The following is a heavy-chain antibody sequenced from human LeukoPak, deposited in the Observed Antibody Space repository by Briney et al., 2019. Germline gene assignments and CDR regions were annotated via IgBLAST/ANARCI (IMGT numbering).Heavy chain of an antibody. CDR3: ARDFYDSSGRGAFDI. V-gene: IGHV1-2*02. J-gene: IGHJ3*02. CDR2: INPNSGDT. CDR1: GYTFTGYY. D-gene: IGHD3-22*01. Sequence: ASVKVSCKASGYTFTGYYMHWVRQAPGHGLEWMGWINPNSGDTNYAQKFQGRVTMTRDTSISTAYMELSRLKSDDTAVYYCARDFYDSSGRGAFDIWGQGTMVTVSS.